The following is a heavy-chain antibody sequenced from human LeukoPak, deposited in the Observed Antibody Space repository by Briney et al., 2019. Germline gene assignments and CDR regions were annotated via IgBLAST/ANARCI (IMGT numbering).Heavy chain of an antibody. J-gene: IGHJ4*02. Sequence: KPGGSLRLSCAASGFSFSEYSMNCVRQAPGKGLEWVSSITISSSIIYYADSVKGRFTISRDNAKNSLFLQMNSLRAEDTAVYYCARDLSDDYSLDYWGQGTLVSVSS. D-gene: IGHD3-16*01. CDR3: ARDLSDDYSLDY. V-gene: IGHV3-21*01. CDR1: GFSFSEYS. CDR2: ITISSSII.